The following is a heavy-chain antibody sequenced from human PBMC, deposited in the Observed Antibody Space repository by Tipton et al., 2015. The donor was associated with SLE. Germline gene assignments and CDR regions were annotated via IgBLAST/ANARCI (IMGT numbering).Heavy chain of an antibody. CDR1: GGSISSYY. V-gene: IGHV4-59*08. J-gene: IGHJ4*02. Sequence: TLSLTCTVSGGSISSYYWSWIRQPPGKGLEWIGYIYYSGSTYYNPSLKSRVTISVDTSKNQFSLKLSSVTAADTAVYYCARGDVDTAMVDYWGQGTLVTVSS. CDR3: ARGDVDTAMVDY. CDR2: IYYSGST. D-gene: IGHD5-18*01.